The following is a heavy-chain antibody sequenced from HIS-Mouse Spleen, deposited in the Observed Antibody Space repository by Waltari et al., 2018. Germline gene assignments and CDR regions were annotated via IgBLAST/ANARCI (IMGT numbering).Heavy chain of an antibody. Sequence: EVQLVESGGGFVQPGGSRRPSCAAPGFTFSSYWMHWVRQAPGKGLVWVSRINSDGSSTSYADSVKGRFTISRDNAKNTLYLQMNSLRAEDTAVYYCARDLELDAFDIWGQGTMVTVSS. CDR1: GFTFSSYW. CDR2: INSDGSST. J-gene: IGHJ3*02. V-gene: IGHV3-74*01. D-gene: IGHD1-1*01. CDR3: ARDLELDAFDI.